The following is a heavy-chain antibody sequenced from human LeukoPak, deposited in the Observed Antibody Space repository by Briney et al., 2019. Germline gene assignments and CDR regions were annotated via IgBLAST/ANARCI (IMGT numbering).Heavy chain of an antibody. CDR3: ASSFDY. Sequence: GGSLRLSCAASGFTFSSYSMNWVRQAPGKGLEWVSSISGSSGDLYYADSVKGRFTISRDNAKNSLYLHMNSLRAEDTAVYYCASSFDYWGQGTQVTVSS. CDR1: GFTFSSYS. CDR2: ISGSSGDL. J-gene: IGHJ4*02. V-gene: IGHV3-21*01.